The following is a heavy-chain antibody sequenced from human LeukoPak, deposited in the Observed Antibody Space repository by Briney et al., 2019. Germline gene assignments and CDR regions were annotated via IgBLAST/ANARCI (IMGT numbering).Heavy chain of an antibody. CDR2: IYYSGST. CDR3: AREFKTSRYYYYYMDV. CDR1: GGSISSYY. J-gene: IGHJ6*03. D-gene: IGHD2-2*01. V-gene: IGHV4-59*01. Sequence: SETLSLTCTVSGGSISSYYWSWIRQPPGKGLEWIGYIYYSGSTNYNPSLKSRVTISVDTSKSQFSLKLSSVTAADTAVYYCAREFKTSRYYYYYMDVWGKGTTVTVSS.